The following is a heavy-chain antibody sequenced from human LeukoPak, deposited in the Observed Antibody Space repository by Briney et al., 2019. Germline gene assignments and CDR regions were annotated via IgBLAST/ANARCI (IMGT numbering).Heavy chain of an antibody. CDR2: IRYDGSNDGSNK. CDR3: AKGNYDFWSGLVPTFDH. CDR1: GFTFSSYG. D-gene: IGHD3-3*01. V-gene: IGHV3-30*02. Sequence: GGSLRLSCAASGFTFSSYGMHWVRQAPGKGLEWVAFIRYDGSNDGSNKDYADSVKGRFTISRDNSKNTLYLQMNTLRAEDTAVYYCAKGNYDFWSGLVPTFDHWGQGTLVTVSS. J-gene: IGHJ4*02.